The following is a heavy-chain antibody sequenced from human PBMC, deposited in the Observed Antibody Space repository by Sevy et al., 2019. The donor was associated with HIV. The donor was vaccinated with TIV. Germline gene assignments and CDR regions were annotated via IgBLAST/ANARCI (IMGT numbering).Heavy chain of an antibody. D-gene: IGHD5-12*01. CDR2: INRDGSGK. J-gene: IGHJ4*02. V-gene: IGHV3-7*01. Sequence: GGCLRLSCEASGFTFSDYWMTWVRQAPGKGLEWVASINRDGSGKYYVDSVKGRFIISRHNVNKSLFLQMNTLRVEDTAVYYCLRGGGGYWGQETLVTVSS. CDR3: LRGGGGY. CDR1: GFTFSDYW.